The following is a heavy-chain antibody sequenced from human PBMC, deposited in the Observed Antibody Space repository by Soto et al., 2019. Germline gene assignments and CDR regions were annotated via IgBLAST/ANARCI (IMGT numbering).Heavy chain of an antibody. V-gene: IGHV3-74*01. CDR3: ARGSMVYDIQGGYFDY. D-gene: IGHD2-8*01. CDR2: INSDGSST. J-gene: IGHJ4*02. CDR1: GFTFSSYW. Sequence: EVQLVESGGGLVQPGGSLRLSCAASGFTFSSYWMHWVRQAPGKGLVWVSRINSDGSSTSYADSVKGRFTISRDNAKNTLYLHMNSLRAEDTAVYYCARGSMVYDIQGGYFDYWGQGTLVTVSS.